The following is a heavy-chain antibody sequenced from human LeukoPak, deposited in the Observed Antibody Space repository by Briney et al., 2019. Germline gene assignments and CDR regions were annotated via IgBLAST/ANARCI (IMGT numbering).Heavy chain of an antibody. J-gene: IGHJ4*02. CDR1: GYTFINYG. V-gene: IGHV1-18*01. Sequence: ASVNVSCKASGYTFINYGISWVRQAPGQGLEWMGYISAYNGNTDYAQKLQGRVTMTTDTSTSTAYMELRSLRSDDTAVYYCAREAVVGALDFDYWGQGTLVTVSS. CDR3: AREAVVGALDFDY. D-gene: IGHD1-26*01. CDR2: ISAYNGNT.